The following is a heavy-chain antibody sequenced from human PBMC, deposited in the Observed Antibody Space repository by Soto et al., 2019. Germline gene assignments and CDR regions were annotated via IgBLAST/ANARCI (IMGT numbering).Heavy chain of an antibody. Sequence: EVLLVESGGGLVKPGGSLRLSCAASGFTFSSYSMMWVRQAPGKGLEWVSLLSSSSSYIYFADSLKGRFTISRDNAKNSLYLQMNSVRAEDTAVYYCARGGYSSGWLPDYWGQGTLVTVSS. CDR3: ARGGYSSGWLPDY. J-gene: IGHJ4*02. V-gene: IGHV3-21*01. D-gene: IGHD6-19*01. CDR2: LSSSSSYI. CDR1: GFTFSSYS.